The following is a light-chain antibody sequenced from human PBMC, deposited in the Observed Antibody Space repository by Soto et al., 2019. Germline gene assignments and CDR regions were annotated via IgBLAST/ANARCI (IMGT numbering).Light chain of an antibody. CDR1: QSISSW. Sequence: DIQMTQSPSTLSASVGDRVTITCRASQSISSWLAWYQQKPGKAPNLLIYKASSLESGVPSRFSDSGSGTEFTLTISCLQPDDFATYYCQQYNSYPLTFGGGTKVEIK. CDR3: QQYNSYPLT. V-gene: IGKV1-5*03. J-gene: IGKJ4*01. CDR2: KAS.